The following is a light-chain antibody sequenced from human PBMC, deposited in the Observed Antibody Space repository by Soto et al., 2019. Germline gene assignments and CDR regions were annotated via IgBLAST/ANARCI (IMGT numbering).Light chain of an antibody. CDR2: GAS. V-gene: IGKV3-20*01. CDR3: QQYGSSELT. CDR1: QRISNNF. Sequence: ETVLTQSPGTLSLSPGERATLFCRASQRISNNFLAWYQQTPGQAPRLLIYGASSRATRIPDRFSGSGSVTDFTLTISRLEPEDFAVYYCQQYGSSELTFGGGTKVEIK. J-gene: IGKJ4*01.